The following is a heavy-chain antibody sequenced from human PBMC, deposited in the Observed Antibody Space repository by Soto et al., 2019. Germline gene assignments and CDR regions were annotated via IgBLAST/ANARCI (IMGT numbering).Heavy chain of an antibody. Sequence: QVQLVESGGGVVQPGRSLRLSCAASGFTFSSYGMHWVRQAPGKGLEWVAVISYDGSNKYYADSVKGRFTISRDNSKNTLYLQMNSLRGEDTAVYYCAKVGSSGWWGDYWGQGTLVTVSS. V-gene: IGHV3-30*18. CDR3: AKVGSSGWWGDY. CDR2: ISYDGSNK. J-gene: IGHJ4*02. CDR1: GFTFSSYG. D-gene: IGHD6-19*01.